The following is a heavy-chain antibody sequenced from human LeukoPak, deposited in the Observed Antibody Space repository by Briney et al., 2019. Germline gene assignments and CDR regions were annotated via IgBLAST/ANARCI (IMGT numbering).Heavy chain of an antibody. CDR1: GFTFSSYA. CDR2: ISGSGGST. V-gene: IGHV3-23*01. J-gene: IGHJ4*02. CDR3: AKDSYCGGDCPPGY. D-gene: IGHD2-21*02. Sequence: QSGGSLRLSCAASGFTFSSYAMSWVRQAPGKGLEWVSAISGSGGSTYYADSVKGRFTISRDNSKNTLYLQMNSLRAEDTAVYYCAKDSYCGGDCPPGYWGQGTLVTVSS.